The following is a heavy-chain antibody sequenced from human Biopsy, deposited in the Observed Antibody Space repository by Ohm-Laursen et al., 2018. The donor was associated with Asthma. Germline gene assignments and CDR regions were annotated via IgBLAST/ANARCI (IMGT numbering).Heavy chain of an antibody. CDR3: ARTYYDFLTGQVNDAFAM. V-gene: IGHV1-18*01. J-gene: IGHJ3*02. CDR2: ISVYNGNT. D-gene: IGHD3-9*01. Sequence: SVKVSCKASGGMFGNYAITWVRQAPGQGLEWMGWISVYNGNTKVAQKLQDRVTISRDTSASTAYMDLSSLRSEDTAVYYCARTYYDFLTGQVNDAFAMWGQGTMVTVSS. CDR1: GGMFGNYA.